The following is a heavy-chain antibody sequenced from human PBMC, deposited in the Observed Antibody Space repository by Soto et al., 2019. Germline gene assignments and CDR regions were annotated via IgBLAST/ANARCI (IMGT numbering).Heavy chain of an antibody. Sequence: PSETLSLTCAVYGGSFSGYYWSWIRQPPGKGLEWIGEINHSGSTNYNPSLKSRVTRSVDTSKNQFSLTLSSVTAADTAVYYCARGVIYYYYYGMDVWGQGTTVTVSS. V-gene: IGHV4-34*01. CDR3: ARGVIYYYYYGMDV. CDR2: INHSGST. D-gene: IGHD3-16*02. J-gene: IGHJ6*02. CDR1: GGSFSGYY.